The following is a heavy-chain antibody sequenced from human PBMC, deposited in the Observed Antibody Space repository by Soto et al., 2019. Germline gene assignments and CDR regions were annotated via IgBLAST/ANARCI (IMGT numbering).Heavy chain of an antibody. Sequence: QVQLVESGGGLVKPGGSLRLSCAASGFTFSDYYMSWIRQAPGKGLEWVSYISKSGGDTIYYADSVKGRFTISRDNAKNSMYLQVNSLSAEDTAVYYCARAKYGDYAGAFDIWGQGTMVTVSS. CDR2: ISKSGGDTI. CDR3: ARAKYGDYAGAFDI. J-gene: IGHJ3*02. CDR1: GFTFSDYY. D-gene: IGHD4-17*01. V-gene: IGHV3-11*04.